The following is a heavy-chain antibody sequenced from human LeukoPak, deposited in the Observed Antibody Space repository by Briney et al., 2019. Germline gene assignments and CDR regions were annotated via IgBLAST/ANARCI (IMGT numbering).Heavy chain of an antibody. CDR1: GGTFSSYA. J-gene: IGHJ4*02. Sequence: SVKVSCKASGGTFSSYAISWVRQAPGQGLEWMGRIIPILGIANYAQKCQGRVTITADKSTSTAYMELSSLRSEDTAVYYCASDYCSGGSCYSYGAFDYWGWGTLVTVSS. V-gene: IGHV1-69*04. D-gene: IGHD2-15*01. CDR2: IIPILGIA. CDR3: ASDYCSGGSCYSYGAFDY.